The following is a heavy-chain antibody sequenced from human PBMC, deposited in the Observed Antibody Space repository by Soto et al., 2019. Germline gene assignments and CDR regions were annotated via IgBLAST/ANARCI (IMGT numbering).Heavy chain of an antibody. V-gene: IGHV3-74*01. CDR1: GFTFSSYW. CDR3: ARDRGYPFRYYGMDV. Sequence: GGSLRLSCASSGFTFSSYWMHWVRQAPGKGLVWVSRINSDGSSTSYADSVKGRFTISRDNAKNTLYLQMNSLRAEDTAVYYCARDRGYPFRYYGMDVWGQGTTVTVSS. CDR2: INSDGSST. D-gene: IGHD3-22*01. J-gene: IGHJ6*02.